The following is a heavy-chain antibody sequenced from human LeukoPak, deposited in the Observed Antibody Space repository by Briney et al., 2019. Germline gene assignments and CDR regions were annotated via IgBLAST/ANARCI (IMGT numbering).Heavy chain of an antibody. D-gene: IGHD3-10*01. CDR1: GFTFSSYG. CDR2: IRYDGSNK. Sequence: GGSLRLSCAASGFTFSSYGMHWVRQAPGKGLEWVAFIRYDGSNKYYADSVKGRFTISRDNSKNTLYLQMNSLRAEDTAVHYCAKSFRITMVRGVIDYWGQGTLVTVSS. J-gene: IGHJ4*02. CDR3: AKSFRITMVRGVIDY. V-gene: IGHV3-30*02.